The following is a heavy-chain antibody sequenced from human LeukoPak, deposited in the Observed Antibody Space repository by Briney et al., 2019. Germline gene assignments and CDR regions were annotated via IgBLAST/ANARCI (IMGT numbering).Heavy chain of an antibody. CDR1: GFTVSSNY. CDR2: IYSGGST. J-gene: IGHJ4*02. CDR3: ARDLTLGGEWLLYAFDY. Sequence: GGSLRLSCAASGFTVSSNYMSWVRQAPGKGLEWVSVIYSGGSTYYADSVKGRFTISRDNSKNTLYLQMNSLRAEDTAVYYCARDLTLGGEWLLYAFDYWGQGTLVTVSS. D-gene: IGHD3-3*01. V-gene: IGHV3-53*01.